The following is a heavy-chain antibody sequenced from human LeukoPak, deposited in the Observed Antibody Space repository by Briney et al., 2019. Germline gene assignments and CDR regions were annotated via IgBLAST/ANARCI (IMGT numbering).Heavy chain of an antibody. CDR1: GGTFSSYA. Sequence: GASVKVSCKASGGTFSSYAISWVRQAPGQGLEWVGGIIPIFGTANYAQKIQGRVTITTDKSTSTAYMELGSLRSEDTAVYYCARNSSWHSSDNWFDPGGQGNLVTVSS. V-gene: IGHV1-69*05. CDR2: IIPIFGTA. J-gene: IGHJ5*02. D-gene: IGHD3-22*01. CDR3: ARNSSWHSSDNWFDP.